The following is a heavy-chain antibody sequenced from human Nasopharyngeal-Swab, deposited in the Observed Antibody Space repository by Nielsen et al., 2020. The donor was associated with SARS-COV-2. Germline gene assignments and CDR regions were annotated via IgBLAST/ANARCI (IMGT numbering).Heavy chain of an antibody. CDR2: TIPILGIA. D-gene: IGHD2-15*01. CDR1: GGTFSSYA. Sequence: SVKVSCKASGGTFSSYAISWVRQAPGQGLEWMGGTIPILGIANYAQKFQGRVTITADKSTSTAYMELSSLRSEDTAVYYCARDLGYCSGGSCYSEWGQGTLVTVSS. J-gene: IGHJ4*02. CDR3: ARDLGYCSGGSCYSE. V-gene: IGHV1-69*10.